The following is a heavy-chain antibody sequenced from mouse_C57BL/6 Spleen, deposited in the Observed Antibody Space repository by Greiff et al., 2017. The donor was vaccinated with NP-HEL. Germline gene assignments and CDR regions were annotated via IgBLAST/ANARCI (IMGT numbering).Heavy chain of an antibody. Sequence: EVQGVESGPELVKPGASVKIPCKASGYTFTDYNMDWVKQSHGKSLEWIGDINPNNGGTIYNQKFKGKATLTVDKSSSTAYMELRSLTSEDTAVYYCARSPYSWPLMDYWGQGTSVTVSS. CDR3: ARSPYSWPLMDY. CDR1: GYTFTDYN. D-gene: IGHD2-12*01. V-gene: IGHV1-18*01. J-gene: IGHJ4*01. CDR2: INPNNGGT.